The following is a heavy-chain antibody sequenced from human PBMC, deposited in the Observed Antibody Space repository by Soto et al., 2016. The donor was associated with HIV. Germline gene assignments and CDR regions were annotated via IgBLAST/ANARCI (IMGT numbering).Heavy chain of an antibody. V-gene: IGHV4-34*01. CDR3: ARRRQRTTMIVVVTGGAFDI. Sequence: QVQLQQWGAGQLKSSETLSLTCAVYGGSFSNFYWSWIRQSPGKGLEWIGEITHSGSTTYNPSLESRVTISVDTSKNQFSLRLNSMTAADTAIYYCARRRQRTTMIVVVTGGAFDIWGQGT. CDR1: GGSFSNFY. CDR2: ITHSGST. J-gene: IGHJ3*02. D-gene: IGHD3-22*01.